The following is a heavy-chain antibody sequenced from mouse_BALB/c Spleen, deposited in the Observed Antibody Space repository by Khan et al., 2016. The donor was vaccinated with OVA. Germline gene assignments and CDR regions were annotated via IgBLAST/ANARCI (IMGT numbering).Heavy chain of an antibody. Sequence: QVQLQQSGAELVKPGASVKLSCKASGYTFTSFDINWVRQRPEKGLEWIGWIFTGYDNITYCEKFKGKATLTTAKSSSTAYMHLTRLQSEDSSVYFCERSRYYDSNPLMDYWGQGTSVTVSS. CDR3: ERSRYYDSNPLMDY. D-gene: IGHD1-1*01. CDR1: GYTFTSFD. V-gene: IGHV1S56*01. J-gene: IGHJ4*01. CDR2: IFTGYDNI.